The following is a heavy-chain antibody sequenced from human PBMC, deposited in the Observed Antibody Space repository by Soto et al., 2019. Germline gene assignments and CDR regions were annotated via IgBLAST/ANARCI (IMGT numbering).Heavy chain of an antibody. J-gene: IGHJ5*02. CDR2: INAGNGKT. V-gene: IGHV1-3*05. CDR3: AIGWKDSHSWYGPDWFDP. CDR1: GCTFARCA. Sequence: QVQLVQSGAEEKKPGASVRVSCKASGCTFARCAMHWVRQAPGQRLEWMGWINAGNGKTQYSQKFQGRVTITRVTSAITAYMELRSLRSEDRAVYYCAIGWKDSHSWYGPDWFDPWGQGTLVTVSS. D-gene: IGHD6-13*01.